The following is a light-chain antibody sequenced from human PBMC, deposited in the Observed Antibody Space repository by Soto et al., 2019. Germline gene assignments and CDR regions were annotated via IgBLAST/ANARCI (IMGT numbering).Light chain of an antibody. V-gene: IGKV1-9*01. CDR3: QQLNSYPLT. CDR2: AAS. CDR1: QGISSY. Sequence: DIQLTQSPSFLSASVGDRVTITCRASQGISSYLAWYQQKPGKAPKLLIYAASTLQSGVPSRFSGSGSGTESTLTIRRLQAEDFATYYCQQLNSYPLTVGPGTKVDI. J-gene: IGKJ3*01.